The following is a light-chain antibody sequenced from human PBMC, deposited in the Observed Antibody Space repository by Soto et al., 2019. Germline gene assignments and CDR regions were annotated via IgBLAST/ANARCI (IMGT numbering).Light chain of an antibody. J-gene: IGKJ2*01. CDR1: QGIRND. V-gene: IGKV1-6*01. CDR2: GAS. Sequence: AIQMTQSPSSLSASVGDRVTITCRASQGIRNDLGWYQQKPGKAPKLLIYGASSLQSGVPSRFSGSRSGTDFTLTISSLQPEDFATYYCLQDYNYPYTFGQGTKLEIK. CDR3: LQDYNYPYT.